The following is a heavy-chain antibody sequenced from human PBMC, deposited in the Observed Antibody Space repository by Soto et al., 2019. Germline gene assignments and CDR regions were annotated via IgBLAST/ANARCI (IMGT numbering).Heavy chain of an antibody. V-gene: IGHV4-59*01. CDR2: IYYSGST. CDR1: GGSISSYY. Sequence: SETLSLTCTVSGGSISSYYWSWIRQPPGKGLEWIGYIYYSGSTNYNPSLKSRVTISVDTSKNQFSLKLSSVTAADTAVYYCARVRSPSYYYDSSGYYYFDYWGQGTLVTVSS. CDR3: ARVRSPSYYYDSSGYYYFDY. J-gene: IGHJ4*02. D-gene: IGHD3-22*01.